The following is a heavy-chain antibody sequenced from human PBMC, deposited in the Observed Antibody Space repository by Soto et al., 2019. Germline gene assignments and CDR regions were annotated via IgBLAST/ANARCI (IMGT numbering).Heavy chain of an antibody. Sequence: PSETLSLTCTVSGGSISSGGYYWSWIRQHPGKGLEWIGYIYYSGSTYYNPSLKSRVTISVDTSKNQFSLKLSSVTAADTAVYYCVRVPPHYDILTGHHNYFDYWGQGTLVTVSS. CDR2: IYYSGST. J-gene: IGHJ4*02. D-gene: IGHD3-9*01. CDR3: VRVPPHYDILTGHHNYFDY. V-gene: IGHV4-31*03. CDR1: GGSISSGGYY.